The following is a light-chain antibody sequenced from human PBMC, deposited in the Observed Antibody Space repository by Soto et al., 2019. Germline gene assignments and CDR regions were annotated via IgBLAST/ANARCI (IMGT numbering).Light chain of an antibody. V-gene: IGKV1-8*01. J-gene: IGKJ1*01. CDR2: AAS. CDR1: QCISSY. CDR3: QQYYSYPRT. Sequence: AIRMTQSPSSLSASTGDRVTITCRASQCISSYLTWYQQKPGKAPKLLIYAASTLQSGVSSRFSGSGSGTDFTLTISCMQSEDFATYYCQQYYSYPRTFGQGTKVDNK.